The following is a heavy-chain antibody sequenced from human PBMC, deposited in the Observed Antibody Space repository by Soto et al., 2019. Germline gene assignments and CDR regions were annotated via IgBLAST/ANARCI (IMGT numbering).Heavy chain of an antibody. Sequence: QVQLQESGPGLVKPSETLSLTCTVSGGSVSSGSYYWCWIRQPPGKGLEWIGYIYYSGSTNSNPSLKSRVTISVDTSKNQFSLKLSSVTAADTAVYYCARVLAVAGTNCFDPWGQGTLVTVST. CDR3: ARVLAVAGTNCFDP. CDR1: GGSVSSGSYY. V-gene: IGHV4-61*01. CDR2: IYYSGST. J-gene: IGHJ5*02. D-gene: IGHD6-19*01.